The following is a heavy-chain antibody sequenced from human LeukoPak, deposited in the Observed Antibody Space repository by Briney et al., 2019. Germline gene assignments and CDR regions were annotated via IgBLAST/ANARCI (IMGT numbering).Heavy chain of an antibody. Sequence: GGSLRLSCAASGFTFSSYSMNWVRQAPGKGLEWVSSISSSSSYIYYADSVKGRLTISRDNAKNSLYLQMNSLRAEDTAVYYCARVSSWYPFAEYFQHWGQGTLVTVSS. V-gene: IGHV3-21*04. CDR3: ARVSSWYPFAEYFQH. CDR1: GFTFSSYS. CDR2: ISSSSSYI. D-gene: IGHD6-13*01. J-gene: IGHJ1*01.